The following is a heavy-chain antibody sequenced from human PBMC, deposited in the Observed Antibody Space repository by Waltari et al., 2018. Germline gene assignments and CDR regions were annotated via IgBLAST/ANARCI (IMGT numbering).Heavy chain of an antibody. J-gene: IGHJ4*02. CDR1: GGSFSGYS. CDR3: ARGRGYYGSGSLYGMYYFDY. D-gene: IGHD3-10*01. Sequence: QVQLQQWGAGRLKPSETLSLTCAAYGGSFSGYSWSWIRPPPGKGLEWIGEINHSGSTNSTPPLKRRVTIAGDTPNNQFSLKLSSVTAADTAVYSCARGRGYYGSGSLYGMYYFDYWGQGTLVTVSS. CDR2: INHSGST. V-gene: IGHV4-34*01.